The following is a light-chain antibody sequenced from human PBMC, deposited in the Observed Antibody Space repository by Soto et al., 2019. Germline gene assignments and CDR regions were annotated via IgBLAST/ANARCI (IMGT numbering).Light chain of an antibody. V-gene: IGLV2-14*01. J-gene: IGLJ3*02. CDR1: SGDIGSYNR. CDR2: EVS. CDR3: ISYTTSNTWV. Sequence: QSALTQPASVSGSPGQSITISCTGTSGDIGSYNRVSWYQQNPGKAPKLMIYEVSNRPSGVSHRFSGSRSGNTASLTISGLQSEDEADYYCISYTTSNTWVFGGGTKLTVL.